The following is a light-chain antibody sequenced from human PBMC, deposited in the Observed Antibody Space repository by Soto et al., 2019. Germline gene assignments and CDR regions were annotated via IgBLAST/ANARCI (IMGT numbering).Light chain of an antibody. CDR3: QQYNNWPPWT. J-gene: IGKJ1*01. CDR2: GAS. Sequence: DIVMTQSPAPLSVSPGESAPISCRASQSVSSNLAWYQQKPGQAPRLLIYGASTRATGIPARFSGSGSGTEFTLTISSLQSEDFAVYYCQQYNNWPPWTFGQGTKVDIK. CDR1: QSVSSN. V-gene: IGKV3-15*01.